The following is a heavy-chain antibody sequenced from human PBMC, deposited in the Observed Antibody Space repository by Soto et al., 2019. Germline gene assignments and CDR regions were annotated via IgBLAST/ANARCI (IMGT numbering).Heavy chain of an antibody. V-gene: IGHV1-69*01. CDR3: AMAFWSGYYLDY. CDR2: IIPIFGTA. Sequence: GXSVKVSSNASGGSFISYAIVWVRRAPGQGLEWMGGIIPIFGTANYAQKFQGRVTITADESTSTAYMELSSLRSEDTAVYYCAMAFWSGYYLDYCGQGTLVTVSS. D-gene: IGHD3-3*01. CDR1: GGSFISYA. J-gene: IGHJ4*02.